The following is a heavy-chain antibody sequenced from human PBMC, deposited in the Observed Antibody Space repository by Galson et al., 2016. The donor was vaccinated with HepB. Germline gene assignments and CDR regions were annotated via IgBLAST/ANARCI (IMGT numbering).Heavy chain of an antibody. CDR1: GGSISNYY. D-gene: IGHD6-13*01. CDR2: IYYRGNT. CDR3: ARATISSSSLFDY. Sequence: SETLSLTCTVSGGSISNYYWSWIRQPPGKGLEWIGYIYYRGNTNYNTSLKSRVTMSVDTSKNQFSLKLSSVTAADTAGYYCARATISSSSLFDYWGQGALVTVSS. V-gene: IGHV4-59*01. J-gene: IGHJ4*02.